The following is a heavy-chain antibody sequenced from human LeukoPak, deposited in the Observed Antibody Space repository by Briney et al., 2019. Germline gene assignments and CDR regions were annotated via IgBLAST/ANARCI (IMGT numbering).Heavy chain of an antibody. J-gene: IGHJ5*02. V-gene: IGHV3-7*01. CDR3: ARGFPFDWLLSVDP. CDR1: GFTFSSYW. D-gene: IGHD3-9*01. Sequence: PGGSLRLSCAASGFTFSSYWMSWVRQAPGKGLEWVANIKQDGSEKYYVDSVKGRFTISRDNAKNSLYLQMNSLRAEDTAVYYCARGFPFDWLLSVDPWGQGTLVTVSS. CDR2: IKQDGSEK.